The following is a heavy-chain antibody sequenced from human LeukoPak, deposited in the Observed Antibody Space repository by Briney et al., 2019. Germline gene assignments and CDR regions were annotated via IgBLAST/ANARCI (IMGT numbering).Heavy chain of an antibody. CDR3: ARHYDGGPKLRMVY. J-gene: IGHJ4*02. V-gene: IGHV4-59*08. Sequence: SETLSLTCSVSGASISGFYWSWLRQAPGKGLEWIGFLHRSASATYNPSLESHVTTSMDTSKNQFSLKLYYVTAADTAVYYCARHYDGGPKLRMVYWGQGALVTVS. D-gene: IGHD2-15*01. CDR2: LHRSASA. CDR1: GASISGFY.